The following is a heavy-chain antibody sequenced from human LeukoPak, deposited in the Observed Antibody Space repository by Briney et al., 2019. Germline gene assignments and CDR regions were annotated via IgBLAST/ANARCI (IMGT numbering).Heavy chain of an antibody. CDR1: SASITSSPYF. V-gene: IGHV4-39*01. CDR3: AANSADYNTLGSSYKV. CDR2: ISCSGTT. Sequence: PSETLSLTCTVSSASITSSPYFWGWIRQSPGKGLEWIGSISCSGTTYYNPSLKSRVTISVDTSKNQFSLKLNSVTAADTAVFYCAANSADYNTLGSSYKVWGQGTLVTVSS. J-gene: IGHJ4*02. D-gene: IGHD3-10*01.